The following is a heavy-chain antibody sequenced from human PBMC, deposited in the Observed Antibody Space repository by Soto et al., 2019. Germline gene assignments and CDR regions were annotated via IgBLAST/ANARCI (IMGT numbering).Heavy chain of an antibody. CDR3: ARAISGYVT. J-gene: IGHJ5*02. CDR2: INTGNGNT. D-gene: IGHD5-12*01. V-gene: IGHV1-3*04. CDR1: GITSTTYA. Sequence: ASVKVSCKASGITSTTYAIHWVRQAPGHGLEWMGWINTGNGNTRYSQRFLGRVSLTTDTSTGTASMDLSSLTSEDTAVYYCARAISGYVTWGQGTLVTVSS.